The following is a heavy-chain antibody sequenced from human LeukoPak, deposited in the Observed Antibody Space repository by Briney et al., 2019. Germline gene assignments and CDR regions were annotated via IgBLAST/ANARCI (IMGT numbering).Heavy chain of an antibody. CDR3: ARDHRYYDSSGYYYSGWFDP. V-gene: IGHV1-46*01. CDR2: INPSGGST. J-gene: IGHJ5*02. Sequence: ASVKVSCKASGYTFTSYYMHWVRQAPGQGLEWMGIINPSGGSTSYAQKFQGRVTMTRDTSTSTVYMELSSLRSEDTAVYYCARDHRYYDSSGYYYSGWFDPWGQGTLVTVSS. CDR1: GYTFTSYY. D-gene: IGHD3-22*01.